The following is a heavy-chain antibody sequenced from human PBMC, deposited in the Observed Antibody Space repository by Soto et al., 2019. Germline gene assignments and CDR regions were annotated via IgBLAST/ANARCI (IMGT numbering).Heavy chain of an antibody. Sequence: PSETLSLTCTVSGGSISGYYWSWIRQPPGKGLEWIAYIFYGGSTNYNPSLKSRVTLSGDTPKNQFSLKLSSVTAADTAVYYCARDATTRGIDAFDIWGQGTMVTVSS. CDR3: ARDATTRGIDAFDI. CDR2: IFYGGST. V-gene: IGHV4-59*01. CDR1: GGSISGYY. D-gene: IGHD4-17*01. J-gene: IGHJ3*02.